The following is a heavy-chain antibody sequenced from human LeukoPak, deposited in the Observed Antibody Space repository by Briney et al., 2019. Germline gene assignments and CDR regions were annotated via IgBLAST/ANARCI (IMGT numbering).Heavy chain of an antibody. J-gene: IGHJ2*01. CDR1: ELTFSNYW. CDR3: ARASPADFNL. CDR2: IRGDGIVT. V-gene: IGHV3-74*01. Sequence: PGGSLRLSCVATELTFSNYWIHWVRQAPGKGLVWVSRIRGDGIVTNYADSVEGRFTVSRDNAKNTVHLQMNSLRDDDTAVYYCARASPADFNLWGRGTLVTVSS.